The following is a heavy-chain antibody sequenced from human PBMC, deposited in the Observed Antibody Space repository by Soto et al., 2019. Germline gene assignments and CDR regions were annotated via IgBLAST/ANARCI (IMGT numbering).Heavy chain of an antibody. CDR3: ATLPPRIVVVVLPIPS. J-gene: IGHJ4*02. CDR1: GGSISSTNW. V-gene: IGHV4-4*02. Sequence: QVQLQQSGPRLARPSGTLSLTCVVSGGSISSTNWWTWVRQTPGKGLEWIGEVYHTGSTKYNPSLKQRVTITLDKSNNQSSLHLKSVTAADTAVYYCATLPPRIVVVVLPIPSWGQGTLVTVSS. D-gene: IGHD2-15*01. CDR2: VYHTGST.